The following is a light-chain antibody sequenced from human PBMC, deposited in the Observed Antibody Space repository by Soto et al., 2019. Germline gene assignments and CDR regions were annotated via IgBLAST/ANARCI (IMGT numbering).Light chain of an antibody. CDR3: SSYTSSSTSPYV. V-gene: IGLV2-14*01. CDR2: EVS. Sequence: QSALTQPASVSGSPGQSITISCTGTSSDVGGYNYVSWYQQHPGKAPKLMIYEVSNRPSGVSNRFSGSKSGNTASLTISGLQAEDEADYYYSSYTSSSTSPYVFGTGTKVTVL. CDR1: SSDVGGYNY. J-gene: IGLJ1*01.